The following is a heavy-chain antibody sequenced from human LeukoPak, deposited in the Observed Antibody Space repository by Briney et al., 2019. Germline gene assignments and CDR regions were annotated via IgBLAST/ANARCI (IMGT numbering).Heavy chain of an antibody. V-gene: IGHV4-61*02. Sequence: SQTLSLTCTVSGGSISSGSYYWSWIRQPAGKGLEWIGRIYTSGSTNYNPSLESRVTISVDTSKNQFSLKLSSVTAADTAVYYCARESDIVVVPAAYYYYYMDVWGKGTTVTVSS. CDR1: GGSISSGSYY. D-gene: IGHD2-2*01. J-gene: IGHJ6*03. CDR2: IYTSGST. CDR3: ARESDIVVVPAAYYYYYMDV.